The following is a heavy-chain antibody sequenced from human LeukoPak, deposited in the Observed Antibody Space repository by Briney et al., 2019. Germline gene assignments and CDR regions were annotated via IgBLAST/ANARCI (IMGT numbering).Heavy chain of an antibody. CDR3: AKDRLAANYFDY. D-gene: IGHD6-25*01. V-gene: IGHV3-30*18. Sequence: PGGSLRLSCAASGFTFSSYGMHWVRRAPGKGLEWVAVISDDGSNKYYADSVKGRFTISRDNSKNTLYLQMNSLRAEDTAVYYCAKDRLAANYFDYWGQGTLVTVSS. CDR2: ISDDGSNK. CDR1: GFTFSSYG. J-gene: IGHJ4*02.